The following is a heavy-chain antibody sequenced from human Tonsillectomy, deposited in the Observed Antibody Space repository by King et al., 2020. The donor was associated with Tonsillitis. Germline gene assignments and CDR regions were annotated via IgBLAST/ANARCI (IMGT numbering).Heavy chain of an antibody. CDR3: AILGEDTRITIFGLDHPDY. V-gene: IGHV1-8*02. J-gene: IGHJ4*02. D-gene: IGHD3-3*01. CDR2: MKADSGNT. CDR1: GYTFTSYG. Sequence: GEWGGGGGEPGGSVKVSCEASGYTFTSYGMNWVRQATGQGLEWMGWMKADSGNTCYAQRFKGRFTLTRNTSKSTPFMELSSLISEDTAVYYCAILGEDTRITIFGLDHPDYWGQGTLVTVSS.